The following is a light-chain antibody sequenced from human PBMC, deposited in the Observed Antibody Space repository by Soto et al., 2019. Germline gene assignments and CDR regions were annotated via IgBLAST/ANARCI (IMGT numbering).Light chain of an antibody. CDR2: KAS. CDR1: QSISSW. V-gene: IGKV1-5*03. Sequence: DIQMTQSTSTLSASVVDRVTITCRASQSISSWLAWYQQKPGKAPKLLIYKASTLKSGVPSRFSGSGSGTEFTLTISSLQPDDFATYYCQQYNSYSFGQGTKVDI. CDR3: QQYNSYS. J-gene: IGKJ1*01.